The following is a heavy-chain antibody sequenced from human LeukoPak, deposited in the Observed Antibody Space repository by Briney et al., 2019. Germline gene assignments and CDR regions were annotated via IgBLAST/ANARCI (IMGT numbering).Heavy chain of an antibody. Sequence: PGGSLRLSCAAFGFTFSSYAMGWVRQAPGKGLEWVSAISGSGGDTYYADSVKGRFTFSRDNSKNTLYLQMNSLRPEDTALYYCAKAVWFGEFDYYFFGWTSGAKGPRSPSP. CDR2: ISGSGGDT. CDR1: GFTFSSYA. CDR3: AKAVWFGEFDYYFFGWTS. V-gene: IGHV3-23*01. D-gene: IGHD3-10*01. J-gene: IGHJ6*02.